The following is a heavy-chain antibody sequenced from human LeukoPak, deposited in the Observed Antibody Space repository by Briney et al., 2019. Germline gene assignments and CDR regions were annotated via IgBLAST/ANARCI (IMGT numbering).Heavy chain of an antibody. V-gene: IGHV4-59*01. Sequence: SETLSLTCTVSGGSISSYYWSWIRQPPGKGLEWIGHIYYSGSTNYNPSLKSRVTISVGTSKNQFSLKLSSVTAADTAVYYCARDRAVAGFDYWGQGTLVTVSS. CDR3: ARDRAVAGFDY. J-gene: IGHJ4*02. CDR2: IYYSGST. D-gene: IGHD6-19*01. CDR1: GGSISSYY.